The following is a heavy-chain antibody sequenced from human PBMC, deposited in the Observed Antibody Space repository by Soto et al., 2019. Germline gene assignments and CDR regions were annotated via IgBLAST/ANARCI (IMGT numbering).Heavy chain of an antibody. CDR2: IYSSGST. D-gene: IGHD5-12*01. V-gene: IGHV4-59*01. J-gene: IGHJ3*02. CDR3: ARDNGYKAFDI. CDR1: GGSISSYQ. Sequence: SETLSLTCTVSGGSISSYQWSWIRQPPGKGLEWIGYIYSSGSTNYNPSLKSRVTISVDTSKNQLSLKLSSVTAADTAVYYCARDNGYKAFDIWGQGTMVTVS.